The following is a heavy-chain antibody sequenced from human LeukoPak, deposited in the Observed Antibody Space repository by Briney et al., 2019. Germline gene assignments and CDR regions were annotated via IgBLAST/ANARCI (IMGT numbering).Heavy chain of an antibody. CDR2: IYYSGTT. D-gene: IGHD5-18*01. CDR1: GDSINNYY. CDR3: ARDVDTAIGGAFDI. V-gene: IGHV4-59*12. J-gene: IGHJ3*02. Sequence: SETLSLTCTVSGDSINNYYWSWIRQPPGKGLEWIGYIYYSGTTNYNPSLKSRVTMSVDTSKNQFSLKLSSVTAADTAVYYCARDVDTAIGGAFDIWGQGTMVTVSS.